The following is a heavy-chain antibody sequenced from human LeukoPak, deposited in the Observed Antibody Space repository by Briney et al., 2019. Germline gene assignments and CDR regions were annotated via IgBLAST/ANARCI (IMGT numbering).Heavy chain of an antibody. D-gene: IGHD1-26*01. J-gene: IGHJ6*03. V-gene: IGHV1-24*01. Sequence: ASVKVSCKVSGYTLTELSMHWVRQAPGKGLEWTGGFDPEDGETIYAQKFQGRVTMTEDTSTDTAYMELSSLRSEDTAVYYCATVGSGSYARGDYYMDVWGKGTTVTVSS. CDR3: ATVGSGSYARGDYYMDV. CDR1: GYTLTELS. CDR2: FDPEDGET.